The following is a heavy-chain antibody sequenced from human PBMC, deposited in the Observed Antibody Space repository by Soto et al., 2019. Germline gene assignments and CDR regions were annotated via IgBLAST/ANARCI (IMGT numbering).Heavy chain of an antibody. D-gene: IGHD3-22*01. Sequence: QITLKESGPTLVKPTQTLTLTCTFSGFSLSTSGVGVGWIRQPPGKALEWLALIYWNDDKRYSPSLKSRLTSTKDTSKNQVVLTMTNMDPVDTATYYCAHSTYYYDSSGYYSYYYYGMDVWGQGTTVTVSS. CDR1: GFSLSTSGVG. CDR3: AHSTYYYDSSGYYSYYYYGMDV. V-gene: IGHV2-5*01. J-gene: IGHJ6*02. CDR2: IYWNDDK.